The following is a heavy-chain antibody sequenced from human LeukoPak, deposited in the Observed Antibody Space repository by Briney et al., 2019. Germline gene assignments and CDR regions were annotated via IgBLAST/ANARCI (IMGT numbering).Heavy chain of an antibody. CDR3: ARQGTYSGYDYYYYGMDV. CDR2: IYPGDSDT. CDR1: GYSFTSYW. Sequence: GESLKISCKGSGYSFTSYWIGLVRQMPGKGLEWMGIIYPGDSDTRYSPSFQGQVTISADKSISTAYLQWSSLKASDTAMYYCARQGTYSGYDYYYYGMDVWGQGTTVTVSS. V-gene: IGHV5-51*01. J-gene: IGHJ6*02. D-gene: IGHD5-12*01.